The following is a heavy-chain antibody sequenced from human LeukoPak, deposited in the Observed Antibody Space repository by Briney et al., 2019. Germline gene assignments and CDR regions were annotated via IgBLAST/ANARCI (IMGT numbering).Heavy chain of an antibody. CDR1: GYTFTSYA. V-gene: IGHV1-3*01. D-gene: IGHD2-2*01. CDR3: ARGLTNIVVVPAAKKGFDY. CDR2: INAGNGNT. J-gene: IGHJ4*02. Sequence: GASVKVSCKASGYTFTSYAMHWVRQAPGQRLEWMGWINAGNGNTKYSQKFQGRVTITRDTSASTAYMELSSLRSEDTAVYYCARGLTNIVVVPAAKKGFDYWGQGTLVTVSS.